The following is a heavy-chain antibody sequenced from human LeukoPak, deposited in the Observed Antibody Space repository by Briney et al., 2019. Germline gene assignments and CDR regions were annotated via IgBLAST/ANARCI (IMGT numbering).Heavy chain of an antibody. CDR2: IKQDGSEK. Sequence: GGSLRLSRAASGFTFSSYWMSWVRQAPGKGLEWVANIKQDGSEKYYVDSVKGRFTISRDNAKNSLYLQMNSLRAEDTAVYYCARASHDYGDLLDAFDIWGQGTMVTVSS. D-gene: IGHD4-17*01. V-gene: IGHV3-7*01. J-gene: IGHJ3*02. CDR3: ARASHDYGDLLDAFDI. CDR1: GFTFSSYW.